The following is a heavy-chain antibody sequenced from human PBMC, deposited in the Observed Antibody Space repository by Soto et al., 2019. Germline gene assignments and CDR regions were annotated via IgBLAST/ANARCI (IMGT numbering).Heavy chain of an antibody. J-gene: IGHJ6*04. Sequence: QITLKESGPTLVKPTQTLTLTCTFSGFSFTTYGVGVGWIRQAPGKAPEWLALIYWDDQKTFRSSLESRLTITKDTSKDQVVLTITNMDPVDTATHYCTKKGQYHDSSACGRDCYMDVWGKGTTVTVSS. CDR2: IYWDDQK. D-gene: IGHD2-2*01. CDR3: TKKGQYHDSSACGRDCYMDV. V-gene: IGHV2-5*02. CDR1: GFSFTTYGVG.